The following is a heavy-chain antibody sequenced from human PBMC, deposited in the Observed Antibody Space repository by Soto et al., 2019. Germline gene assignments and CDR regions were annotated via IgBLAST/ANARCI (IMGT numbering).Heavy chain of an antibody. D-gene: IGHD5-18*01. CDR1: GGSISSGGYY. V-gene: IGHV4-31*03. J-gene: IGHJ4*02. CDR3: ASHTAMVYFDY. CDR2: IYHSGGT. Sequence: QVQLQESGPGLVKPSQTLSLTCTVSGGSISSGGYYWSWIRQHPGKGLEWLGYIYHSGGTYYNPSLKRRVTISVDTSKNPFSLRLNSVTAADTAGYCCASHTAMVYFDYWGEGTLVTVSS.